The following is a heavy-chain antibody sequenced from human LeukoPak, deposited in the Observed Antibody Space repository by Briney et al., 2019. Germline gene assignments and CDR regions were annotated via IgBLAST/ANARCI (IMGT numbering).Heavy chain of an antibody. Sequence: GGSLRLSCTVSGFTVSSNSMSWVRQAPGKGLEWVSFIYSDNTHYSDSVKGRFTISRDNSKNTLYLQMNSLRAEDTAVYYCAKDTMGGYSSSWYGYPLGYWGQGTLVTVSS. J-gene: IGHJ4*02. CDR3: AKDTMGGYSSSWYGYPLGY. D-gene: IGHD6-13*01. CDR2: IYSDNT. CDR1: GFTVSSNS. V-gene: IGHV3-66*03.